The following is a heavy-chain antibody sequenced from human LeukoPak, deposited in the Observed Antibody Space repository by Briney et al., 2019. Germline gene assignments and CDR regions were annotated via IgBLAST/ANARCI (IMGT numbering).Heavy chain of an antibody. V-gene: IGHV3-30*18. CDR1: GSTFSSYG. CDR3: AKDRRYSSGWYESGGGDY. J-gene: IGHJ4*02. CDR2: ISYDGSNK. D-gene: IGHD6-19*01. Sequence: GGSLRLSCAASGSTFSSYGMHWVRQAPGKGLEWVAVISYDGSNKYYADPVKGRFTISRDNSKNTLYLQMNSLRAEDTAVYYCAKDRRYSSGWYESGGGDYWGQGTLVTVSS.